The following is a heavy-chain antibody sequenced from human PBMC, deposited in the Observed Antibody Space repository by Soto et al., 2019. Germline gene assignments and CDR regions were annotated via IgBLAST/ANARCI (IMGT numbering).Heavy chain of an antibody. CDR2: ISYDGSNK. Sequence: QVQLVESGGGVVQPGRFLRLSCAASGFTFSSYGMHWVRQAPGKGLECVACISYDGSNKDYADSVKGRFTISRDNSKNTLYLQMNGLRAEDTAVYYCASERLAVLRSVLDYWGQGTLFTVSS. CDR1: GFTFSSYG. CDR3: ASERLAVLRSVLDY. J-gene: IGHJ4*02. V-gene: IGHV3-30*19. D-gene: IGHD2-8*02.